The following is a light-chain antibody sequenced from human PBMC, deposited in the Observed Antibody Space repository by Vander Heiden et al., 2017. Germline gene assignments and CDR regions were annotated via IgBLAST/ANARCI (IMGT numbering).Light chain of an antibody. CDR3: AIWYSSPWV. Sequence: QPVLTQPTPLSASPGASARFTCTFRSGINAGTYMIHWYQQKPGSLPRSRLSCKSDPDTQEGSGGTSRFSRSKDASTHSGLLRVSGLQSEDEADYCCAIWYSSPWVFGGGTKLTVL. J-gene: IGLJ3*02. CDR1: SGINAGTYM. V-gene: IGLV5-39*01. CDR2: CKSDPDT.